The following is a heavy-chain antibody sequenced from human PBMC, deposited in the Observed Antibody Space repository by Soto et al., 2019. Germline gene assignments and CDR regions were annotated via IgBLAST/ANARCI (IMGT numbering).Heavy chain of an antibody. CDR1: GASITTYY. D-gene: IGHD3-16*01. V-gene: IGHV4-59*01. CDR3: ARGPIMTTFEGVPEGLNSFDP. Sequence: SETLSLTCSVSGASITTYYWSWIRQYPGKGLEWIGHIYYSGSTKYNPSLKSRVTIAVDTPKNQLSLKLSSVTAADTAVYFCARGPIMTTFEGVPEGLNSFDPWGQGTRVTVSS. CDR2: IYYSGST. J-gene: IGHJ5*02.